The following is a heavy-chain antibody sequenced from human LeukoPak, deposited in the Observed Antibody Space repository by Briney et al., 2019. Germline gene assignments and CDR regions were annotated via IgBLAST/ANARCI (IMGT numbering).Heavy chain of an antibody. D-gene: IGHD6-19*01. J-gene: IGHJ4*02. CDR1: GGSISSSSYY. Sequence: PSETLSLTCTVSGGSISSSSYYWGWIRQPPGKGLEWIGSIYYSGSTYYNPSLKSRVTTSVDTSKNQFSLKLSSVTAADTAVYYCARSSALQQWLVQVDYWGQGTLVTVSS. CDR2: IYYSGST. CDR3: ARSSALQQWLVQVDY. V-gene: IGHV4-39*01.